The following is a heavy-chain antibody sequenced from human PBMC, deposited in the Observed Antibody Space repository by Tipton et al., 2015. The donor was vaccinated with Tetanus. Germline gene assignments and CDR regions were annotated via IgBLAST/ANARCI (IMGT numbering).Heavy chain of an antibody. V-gene: IGHV1-2*06. J-gene: IGHJ4*02. CDR3: ARDMNGGKGPYDY. Sequence: QVQLVQSGAEVKKPGASVKVSCKASGYTFTGYYMHWVRQAPGQGLEWMGRINPNSGGTNYAQKFQGRVTMTRDTSISTAYMELSSLRSEDTAVYYCARDMNGGKGPYDYWGQGTLVTVSS. CDR2: INPNSGGT. CDR1: GYTFTGYY. D-gene: IGHD4-23*01.